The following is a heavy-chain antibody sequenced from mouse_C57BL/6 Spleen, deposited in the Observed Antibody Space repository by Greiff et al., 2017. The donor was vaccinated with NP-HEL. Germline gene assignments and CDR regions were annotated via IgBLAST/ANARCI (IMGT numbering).Heavy chain of an antibody. V-gene: IGHV3-1*01. CDR2: ISYSGST. D-gene: IGHD1-1*01. Sequence: VQLKESGPGMVKPSQSLSLTCTVTGYSITSGYDWHWIRHFPGNKLEWMGYISYSGSTNYNPSLKSRISITHDTSKNHFFLKLNSVTTEDTATYYCARGGSSYVYAMDYWGQGTSVTVSS. CDR1: GYSITSGYD. J-gene: IGHJ4*01. CDR3: ARGGSSYVYAMDY.